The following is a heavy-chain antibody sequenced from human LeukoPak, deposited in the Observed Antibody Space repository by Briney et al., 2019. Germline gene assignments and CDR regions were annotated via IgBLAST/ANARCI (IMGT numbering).Heavy chain of an antibody. V-gene: IGHV1-46*01. J-gene: IGHJ3*02. CDR1: GSTFTSYY. CDR3: ARLGAVAGTEAFDI. Sequence: GASVKVSCTASGSTFTSYYMHWVRQAPGQGLEWMGIINPSGGSTSYAQKFDGRATMTRDTSRSTVYMEVSSLRSEDTVVYYCARLGAVAGTEAFDIWGQGTMVTVSS. CDR2: INPSGGST. D-gene: IGHD6-19*01.